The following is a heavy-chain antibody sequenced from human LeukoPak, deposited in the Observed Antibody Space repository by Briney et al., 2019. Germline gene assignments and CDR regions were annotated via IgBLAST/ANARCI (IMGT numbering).Heavy chain of an antibody. V-gene: IGHV1-46*01. Sequence: GASVKVPCKASGYTLTSYYMQWVRQAPGQGLEWMGIINPNDATTSSARKFQGRVTMTRDTSTSTVYMELRSLTSEDTAVYYCARVDCSGGSCYRFDYWGQGTLVTVSS. CDR2: INPNDATT. CDR1: GYTLTSYY. D-gene: IGHD2-15*01. CDR3: ARVDCSGGSCYRFDY. J-gene: IGHJ4*02.